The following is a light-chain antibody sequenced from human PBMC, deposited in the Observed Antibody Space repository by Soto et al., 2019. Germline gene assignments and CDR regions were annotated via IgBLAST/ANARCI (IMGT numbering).Light chain of an antibody. CDR1: QSVSIY. J-gene: IGKJ4*01. CDR3: QQRSNLLT. V-gene: IGKV3-11*01. Sequence: EIVLTQSPATLSLSPGERATLSCRASQSVSIYLDWYQQKSGQAPRLLIYDASKRATGIPARFSGGGSGTDFTLTISSLGPEDFAVYYCQQRSNLLTFGGGTKVEIK. CDR2: DAS.